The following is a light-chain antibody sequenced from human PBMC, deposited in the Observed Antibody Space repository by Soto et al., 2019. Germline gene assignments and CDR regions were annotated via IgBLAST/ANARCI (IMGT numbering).Light chain of an antibody. V-gene: IGKV1D-12*01. CDR3: HQCFLLPFT. Sequence: DVQMPQSPASVSASVGDRVTITCRASQDVRTWLGWYQQKPGEAPKLLIFTASTLKSWVPSRYSGRGFGTHFTLTITGLHPEVFGTYYCHQCFLLPFTFGQGTKVEVK. CDR1: QDVRTW. J-gene: IGKJ2*01. CDR2: TAS.